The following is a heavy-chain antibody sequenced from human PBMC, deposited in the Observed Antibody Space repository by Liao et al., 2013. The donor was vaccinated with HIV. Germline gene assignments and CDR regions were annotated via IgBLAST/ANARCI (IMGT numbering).Heavy chain of an antibody. CDR1: GGSFSGYY. CDR3: ARDFPXMVRGLSFLT. V-gene: IGHV4-34*01. D-gene: IGHD3-10*01. CDR2: INHSGST. J-gene: IGHJ5*02. Sequence: QVQLQQWGAGLLKPSETLSLTCAVYGGSFSGYYWSWIRQPPGKGLEWIGEINHSGSTNYNPSLKSRVTISIDTSKNQFSLKLSSVTAADTAVYYCARDFPXMVRGLSFLTWGQGTLVTVSS.